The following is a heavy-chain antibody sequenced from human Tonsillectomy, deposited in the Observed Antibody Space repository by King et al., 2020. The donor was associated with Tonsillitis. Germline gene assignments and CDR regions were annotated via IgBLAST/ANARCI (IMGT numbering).Heavy chain of an antibody. CDR1: GGSISSSDHY. CDR3: ATYVSGSFDY. J-gene: IGHJ4*02. CDR2: MYYNGPI. V-gene: IGHV4-39*01. D-gene: IGHD1-26*01. Sequence: QLQESGPGVVKPSETLSLTCTVSGGSISSSDHYWAWIRQPPGKGLEWIGYMYYNGPIFYNSSLKSRITISGGTSENRFSLKLSSVTAADTAVYFCATYVSGSFDYWGQGALVTVSS.